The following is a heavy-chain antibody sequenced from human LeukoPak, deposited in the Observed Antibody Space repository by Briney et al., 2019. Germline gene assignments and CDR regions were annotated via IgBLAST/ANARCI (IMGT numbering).Heavy chain of an antibody. D-gene: IGHD4-11*01. V-gene: IGHV4-34*01. CDR3: ARGYNNYYY. CDR1: GGSFSGYY. Sequence: PSETLSLTCAVYGGSFSGYYWSWIRQPPGKGLEWIGEINHSGSTNYNPSLKSRVTISVDTSKNQFSLKLSSVTAADTAVYYCARGYNNYYYWGQGTLVTVSS. J-gene: IGHJ4*02. CDR2: INHSGST.